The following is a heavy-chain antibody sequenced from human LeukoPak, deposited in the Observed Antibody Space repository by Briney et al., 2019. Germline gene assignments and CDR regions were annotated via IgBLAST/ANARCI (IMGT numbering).Heavy chain of an antibody. CDR2: IIPKFGTA. D-gene: IGHD1-26*01. CDR3: ASDNFAATGVKYFQH. V-gene: IGHV1-69*05. CDR1: GGTFSIYA. Sequence: GSSVKVSCKASGGTFSIYAVSWVGQAPGQGLEWLGGIIPKFGTATCAQNYHGRVTISTDEASTTAYMDLSSLRSDDTAVYYWASDNFAATGVKYFQHWGQGTLVTVSS. J-gene: IGHJ1*01.